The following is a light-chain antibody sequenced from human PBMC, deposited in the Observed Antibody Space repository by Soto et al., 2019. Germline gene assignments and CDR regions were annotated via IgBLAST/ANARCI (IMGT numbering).Light chain of an antibody. Sequence: QSVLTQPPSVSAAPGQKVTISCSGSRSNIGNNYVAWYQQFPGTVPKLLIYNNNGRASGTPDRISGSASGTSATLTITGLQTGDEADYFCVTWDTSLRTGVIGGGTKLTVL. J-gene: IGLJ3*02. CDR2: NNN. CDR1: RSNIGNNY. V-gene: IGLV1-51*01. CDR3: VTWDTSLRTGV.